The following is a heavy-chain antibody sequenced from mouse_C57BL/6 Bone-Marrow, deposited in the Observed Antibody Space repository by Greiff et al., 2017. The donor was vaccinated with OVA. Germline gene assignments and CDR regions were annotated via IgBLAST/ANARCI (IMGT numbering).Heavy chain of an antibody. Sequence: DVKLVESGGGLVQSGRSLRLSCATSGFTFSDFYMAWVRQAPGKGLEWIAASRNKANDYTTEYSASVKGRFIVSRDTSQSILYLQMNALRAEDTAIYYCARDALGMDYWGQGTSVTVSS. J-gene: IGHJ4*01. V-gene: IGHV7-1*01. CDR3: ARDALGMDY. CDR1: GFTFSDFY. CDR2: SRNKANDYTT.